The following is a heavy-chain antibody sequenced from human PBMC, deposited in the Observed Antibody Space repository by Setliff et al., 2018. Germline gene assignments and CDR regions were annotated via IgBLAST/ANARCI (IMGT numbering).Heavy chain of an antibody. J-gene: IGHJ6*03. D-gene: IGHD3-22*01. Sequence: VQVSCKASGGTFSSYGISWVRQAPGQGLEWMGGTIPIFGTTDYAQKFQGRVTIITDESTSTAFMQLSSLRSEDTAVYYCVREGVDSRSSTDYRYYMDVWGKGTTVTVSS. CDR3: VREGVDSRSSTDYRYYMDV. CDR1: GGTFSSYG. V-gene: IGHV1-69*13. CDR2: TIPIFGTT.